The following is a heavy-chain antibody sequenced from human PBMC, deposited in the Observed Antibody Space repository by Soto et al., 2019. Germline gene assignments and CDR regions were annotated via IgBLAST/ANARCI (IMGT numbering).Heavy chain of an antibody. CDR1: GGTFSSYA. V-gene: IGHV1-69*06. D-gene: IGHD2-15*01. CDR3: ARGYCSGGSCYSDWFDP. Sequence: QVQLVQSGAEVKKPGSSVKVSCKASGGTFSSYAISWVRQAPGQGLEWMGGIIPIFGTANYAQKFQGRVTITADKSTSTAYQELSSLRSEDTAVYYCARGYCSGGSCYSDWFDPWGQGTLVTVSS. CDR2: IIPIFGTA. J-gene: IGHJ5*02.